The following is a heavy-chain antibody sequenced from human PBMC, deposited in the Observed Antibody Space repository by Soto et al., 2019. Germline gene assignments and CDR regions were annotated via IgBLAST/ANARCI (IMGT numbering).Heavy chain of an antibody. J-gene: IGHJ3*02. Sequence: QVQLQQWGAGLLKPSETLSLTCAVYGGSFSGYYWNWVRQPPGKGLEWIGKIKHSGSTHYNPSLKFRVSISVDTSKNQVSLRLTSVTAADTAVYYCARAYAYGDPRDALDTWGQGTMVTVSS. CDR2: IKHSGST. CDR1: GGSFSGYY. D-gene: IGHD4-17*01. V-gene: IGHV4-34*01. CDR3: ARAYAYGDPRDALDT.